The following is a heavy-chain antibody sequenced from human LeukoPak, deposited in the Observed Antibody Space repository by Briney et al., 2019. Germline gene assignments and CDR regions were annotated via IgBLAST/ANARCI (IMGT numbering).Heavy chain of an antibody. CDR1: GASISTFY. D-gene: IGHD3-10*01. CDR3: ARGLVRGVPFDY. CDR2: IYHSGST. V-gene: IGHV4-59*12. J-gene: IGHJ4*02. Sequence: SETLSLTCTVSGASISTFYWSWIRQPPGKGLEWIGEIYHSGSTYYNPSLKSRVTISVDRSKNQFSLKLSSVTAADTAVYYCARGLVRGVPFDYWGQGTLVTVSS.